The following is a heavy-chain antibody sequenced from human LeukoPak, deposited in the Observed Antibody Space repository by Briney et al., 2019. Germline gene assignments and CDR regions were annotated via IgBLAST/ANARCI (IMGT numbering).Heavy chain of an antibody. D-gene: IGHD1-26*01. J-gene: IGHJ4*02. CDR3: ARGYSGTYYGLTVDY. Sequence: ASVKVSCKASGYTFTGYYMHWVRQAPGQGLEWMGWINPNSGGTNYAQKFQGGVTMTRDTSITTVYMELSRLTSDDTAVYYCARGYSGTYYGLTVDYWGQGTLVTVSS. CDR2: INPNSGGT. CDR1: GYTFTGYY. V-gene: IGHV1-2*02.